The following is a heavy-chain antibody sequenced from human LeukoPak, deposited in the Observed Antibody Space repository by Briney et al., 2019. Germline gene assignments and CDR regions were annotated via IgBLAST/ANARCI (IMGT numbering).Heavy chain of an antibody. D-gene: IGHD3-9*01. CDR2: INHSGST. J-gene: IGHJ4*02. CDR1: GGSISSYY. CDR3: ARGEDDILTGSMYY. Sequence: SETLSLTCTVSGGSISSYYWSWIRQPPGKGLEWIGEINHSGSTNYNPSLKSRVTISVDTSKNQFSLKLSSVTAADTAVYYCARGEDDILTGSMYYWGQGTLVTVSS. V-gene: IGHV4-34*01.